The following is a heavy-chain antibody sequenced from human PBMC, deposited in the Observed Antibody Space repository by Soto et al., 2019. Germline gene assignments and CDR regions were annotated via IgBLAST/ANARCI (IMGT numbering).Heavy chain of an antibody. CDR2: ISGHNGVT. D-gene: IGHD4-17*01. J-gene: IGHJ4*02. Sequence: QVQLVQSGGEVKKPGASVKVSCNTAGYTFTNYGISWVRQAPGQGLEWMGWISGHNGVTNNAQKFQERVTMTRDISTNIAYMELRSLRSDDTAVYFCARDRQNYGTFDYWGQGTLVTVSS. CDR1: GYTFTNYG. V-gene: IGHV1-18*01. CDR3: ARDRQNYGTFDY.